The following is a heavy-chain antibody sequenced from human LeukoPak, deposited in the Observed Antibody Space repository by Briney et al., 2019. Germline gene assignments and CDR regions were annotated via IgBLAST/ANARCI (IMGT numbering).Heavy chain of an antibody. V-gene: IGHV3-48*01. J-gene: IGHJ6*03. CDR3: AKDRQARDYYYMDV. CDR2: ISVTTRTI. CDR1: GFTFSTYS. Sequence: GGSLRLSCAASGFTFSTYSMNWVRQAPGKGLEWVSYISVTTRTIHYADSVKGRFTISRDNSKNTLYLQMNSLRAEDTAVYYCAKDRQARDYYYMDVWGKGTTVTISS.